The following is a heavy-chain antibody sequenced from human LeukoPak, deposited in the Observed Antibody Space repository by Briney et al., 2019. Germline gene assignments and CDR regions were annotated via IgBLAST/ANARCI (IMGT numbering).Heavy chain of an antibody. D-gene: IGHD3-10*01. CDR2: ISYDGSNK. CDR1: GFTFSSYA. V-gene: IGHV3-30*01. CDR3: ARDRYYGAGSYGNYYGMDV. J-gene: IGHJ6*02. Sequence: GRSLRLSCAASGFTFSSYAMHWVRQAPGKGLEWVAVISYDGSNKYYADSVKGRFTISRDNSKNTLYLQMNSLRAEDSAVYYCARDRYYGAGSYGNYYGMDVWGQGTTVTVSS.